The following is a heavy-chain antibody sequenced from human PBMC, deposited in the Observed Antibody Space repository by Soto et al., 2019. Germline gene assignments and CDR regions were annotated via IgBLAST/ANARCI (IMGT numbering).Heavy chain of an antibody. CDR3: ASFWSDYYYGMDV. Sequence: PSETLSLTCTASGGSVSSGSYYWGWIRQPPGKGLEWIGYIYYSGSTNYNPSLKSRVTISVDTSKNQFSLRLSSVAAADTAVYYCASFWSDYYYGMDVWGQGTTVTVSS. D-gene: IGHD3-3*01. CDR1: GGSVSSGSYY. V-gene: IGHV4-61*01. J-gene: IGHJ6*02. CDR2: IYYSGST.